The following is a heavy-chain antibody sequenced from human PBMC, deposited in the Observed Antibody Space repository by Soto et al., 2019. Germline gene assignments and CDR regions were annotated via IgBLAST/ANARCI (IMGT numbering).Heavy chain of an antibody. CDR3: ARVMVEYYYYYGMDV. CDR2: ISYDGSNK. V-gene: IGHV3-30-3*01. J-gene: IGHJ6*02. Sequence: GGSLRLSCAASGFTFSSYAMHWVRQAPGKGLEWVAVISYDGSNKYYADSVKGRFTISRDNSKNTLYLQMNSLRAEDTAVYYCARVMVEYYYYYGMDVWGQGTTVTAP. D-gene: IGHD3-10*01. CDR1: GFTFSSYA.